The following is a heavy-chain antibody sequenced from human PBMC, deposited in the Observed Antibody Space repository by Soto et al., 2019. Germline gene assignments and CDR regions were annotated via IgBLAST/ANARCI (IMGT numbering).Heavy chain of an antibody. CDR2: ISSSTSHT. D-gene: IGHD6-13*01. CDR3: ASGRGAAADYFDF. CDR1: GFTFSDYY. V-gene: IGHV3-11*05. J-gene: IGHJ4*02. Sequence: QVQLVESGGGLVKPGGSLRLSCAVSGFTFSDYYMTWIRQAPGKGLEWVSYISSSTSHTNYADSVKGRFTISRDNAKNSLFLQMNSLRAEGAAVDYCASGRGAAADYFDFWGQGTLVTVSS.